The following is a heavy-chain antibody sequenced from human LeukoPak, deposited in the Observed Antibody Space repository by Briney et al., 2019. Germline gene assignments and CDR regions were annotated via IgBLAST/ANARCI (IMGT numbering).Heavy chain of an antibody. D-gene: IGHD3-22*01. V-gene: IGHV3-23*05. CDR2: IYRSGGST. J-gene: IGHJ4*02. Sequence: GDSLRLSCAASGFSFNIYAMSWVRQAPGKGLEWGAAIYRSGGSTFYADSVKGRFTISRDNSKNTLYLQMNSLRAEDTAVYCCAKAGDYSDSSGRYLDYFDYWGQGTLVTVSS. CDR1: GFSFNIYA. CDR3: AKAGDYSDSSGRYLDYFDY.